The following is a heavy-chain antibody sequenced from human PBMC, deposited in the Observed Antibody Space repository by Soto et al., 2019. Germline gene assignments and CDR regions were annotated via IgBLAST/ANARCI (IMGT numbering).Heavy chain of an antibody. Sequence: PGGSLRLSCAASGFTFDDYAMHWVRQAPGKGLEWVSGISWNSGSIGYADSVKGRFTISRDNAKNTLYLQMNSLRAEDTAVYYCARDQSSNYDSSGTSAEYFQHWGQGTLVTVSS. CDR3: ARDQSSNYDSSGTSAEYFQH. D-gene: IGHD3-22*01. CDR2: ISWNSGSI. J-gene: IGHJ1*01. CDR1: GFTFDDYA. V-gene: IGHV3-9*01.